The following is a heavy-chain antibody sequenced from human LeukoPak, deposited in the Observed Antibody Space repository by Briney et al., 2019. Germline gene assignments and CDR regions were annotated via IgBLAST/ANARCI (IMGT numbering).Heavy chain of an antibody. CDR3: AKSRSLGLQYFDT. CDR1: GGPISGYY. CDR2: IYHSGTI. V-gene: IGHV4-59*01. Sequence: SSETLSLTCTVSGGPISGYYWNWIRQSPEKGLEWIGYIYHSGTINFNPSLKARVTMSIDTSKNQFSLKLSSVTAADTAVYYCAKSRSLGLQYFDTWGQGTLATVSS. J-gene: IGHJ4*02. D-gene: IGHD4-11*01.